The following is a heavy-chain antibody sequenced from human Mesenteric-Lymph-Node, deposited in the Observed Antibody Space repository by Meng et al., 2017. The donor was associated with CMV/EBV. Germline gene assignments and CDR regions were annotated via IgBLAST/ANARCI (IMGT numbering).Heavy chain of an antibody. J-gene: IGHJ4*02. CDR1: GFTFSSYW. D-gene: IGHD1-26*01. CDR2: IKQDGSEK. CDR3: ASGEVGASLNY. V-gene: IGHV3-7*01. Sequence: GESLKISCAASGFTFSSYWMSWVRQAPGKGLEWVANIKQDGSEKYYVDSVKGRFTISRDNAKNSLYLQMNSLRAEDTAVYYCASGEVGASLNYWGQGTLVTVSS.